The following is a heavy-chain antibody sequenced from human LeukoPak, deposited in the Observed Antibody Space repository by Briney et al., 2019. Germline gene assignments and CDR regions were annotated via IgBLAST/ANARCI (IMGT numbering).Heavy chain of an antibody. V-gene: IGHV4-34*01. CDR1: GGSFSGYY. CDR3: ARGPAVVVTHYYYYMDV. D-gene: IGHD2-21*02. Sequence: PSETLSLTCAVYGGSFSGYYWSWIRQPPGKGLEWIGEINHSGSTNYNPSLKSRVTISVDTSKNQFSLKLSSVTAADTAVYYCARGPAVVVTHYYYYMDVWGKGTTVTVSS. CDR2: INHSGST. J-gene: IGHJ6*03.